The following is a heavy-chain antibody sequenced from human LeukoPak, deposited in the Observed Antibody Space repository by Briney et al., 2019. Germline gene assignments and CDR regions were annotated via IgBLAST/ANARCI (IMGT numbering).Heavy chain of an antibody. CDR2: IYYSGST. CDR1: GGSISSYY. CDR3: ARGRAARRGDFDY. D-gene: IGHD6-6*01. Sequence: SETLSLTCTVSGGSISSYYWSWIRQPPGKGLEWIGYIYYSGSTYYNPSLKSRVTISVDTSKNQFSLKLSSVTAADTAVYYCARGRAARRGDFDYWGQGTLVTVSS. V-gene: IGHV4-30-4*01. J-gene: IGHJ4*02.